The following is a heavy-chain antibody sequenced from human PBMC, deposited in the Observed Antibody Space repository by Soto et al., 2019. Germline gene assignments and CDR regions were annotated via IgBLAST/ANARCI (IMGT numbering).Heavy chain of an antibody. V-gene: IGHV3-30-3*01. CDR3: ARDLNYYASSGSSFDY. D-gene: IGHD3-22*01. CDR1: GFTFSSFA. J-gene: IGHJ4*02. CDR2: ISYDGSNK. Sequence: PGGPLRLSCAASGFTFSSFAMHWVRQAPGKGLEWVAVISYDGSNKYYADSVKGRFTISRDNSKNTLYLQMNSLRPEDTAVYYCARDLNYYASSGSSFDYWGQGTLVTVSS.